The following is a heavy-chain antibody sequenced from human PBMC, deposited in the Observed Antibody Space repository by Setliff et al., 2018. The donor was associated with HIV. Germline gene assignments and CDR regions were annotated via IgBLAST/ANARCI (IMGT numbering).Heavy chain of an antibody. D-gene: IGHD6-13*01. Sequence: ASVKVSCKASGYSFTSYAMNWVRQAPGQGLEWMGWINTNIGNPTYAQGFTGRFVFSLDTSVSTAYLQISSLKAEDTAVYYCARPLFSIAAAGIDYWGQGTLVTVSS. J-gene: IGHJ4*02. V-gene: IGHV7-4-1*02. CDR1: GYSFTSYA. CDR2: INTNIGNP. CDR3: ARPLFSIAAAGIDY.